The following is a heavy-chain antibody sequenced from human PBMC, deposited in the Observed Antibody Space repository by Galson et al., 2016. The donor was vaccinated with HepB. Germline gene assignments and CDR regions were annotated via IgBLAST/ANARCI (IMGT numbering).Heavy chain of an antibody. J-gene: IGHJ6*02. V-gene: IGHV1-2*02. Sequence: SVKVSCKASGYTLTDYYIHWVRQAPGQGLEWMGWINPNSGGTNYAQKFQGRVTMTRDTSISTAYMELSGLKSDDTAVYYCARVFTMVRGVTNTFYYYGMDVWGQVTTVTVSS. CDR1: GYTLTDYY. CDR2: INPNSGGT. CDR3: ARVFTMVRGVTNTFYYYGMDV. D-gene: IGHD3-10*01.